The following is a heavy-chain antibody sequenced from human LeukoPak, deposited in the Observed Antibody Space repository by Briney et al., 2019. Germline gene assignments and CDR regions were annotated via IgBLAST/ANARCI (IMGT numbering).Heavy chain of an antibody. V-gene: IGHV4-4*02. D-gene: IGHD4-17*01. Sequence: PSETLSLTCTVSGGSISSSNWWSWVRQPPGKGLEWIGEIYHSGSTNYNPSLKSRVTISVDKSKNQFSLKLSSVTAADTAVYYCARDVDYGDYPFPLGYWGQGTLVTVSS. CDR3: ARDVDYGDYPFPLGY. CDR2: IYHSGST. CDR1: GGSISSSNW. J-gene: IGHJ4*02.